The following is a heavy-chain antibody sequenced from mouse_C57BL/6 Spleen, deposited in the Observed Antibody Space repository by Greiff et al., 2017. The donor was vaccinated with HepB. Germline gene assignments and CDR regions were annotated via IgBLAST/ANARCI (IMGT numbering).Heavy chain of an antibody. CDR2: FYPGSGSI. Sequence: VQLQQSGAELVKPGASVKLSCKASGYTFTEYTIHWVKQRSGQGLEWIGWFYPGSGSIKYTEKFKDKATLTADKSSSTGYMELSRMTSEDSAVYFCARHEDRYYGSSPAWFAYWGQGTLVTVSA. CDR1: GYTFTEYT. V-gene: IGHV1-62-2*01. D-gene: IGHD1-1*01. CDR3: ARHEDRYYGSSPAWFAY. J-gene: IGHJ3*01.